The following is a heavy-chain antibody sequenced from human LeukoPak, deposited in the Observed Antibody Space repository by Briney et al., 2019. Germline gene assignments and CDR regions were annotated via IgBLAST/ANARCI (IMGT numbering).Heavy chain of an antibody. Sequence: ASVKVSCKASGYTFTSYYMHWVRQAPGQGLEWMGTINPSGGSTSYAQKFQGRVTMTRDTSTSTVYMELSSLRSEDTAVYYCARALYGDLIDYWGQGTLVTVSS. D-gene: IGHD3-16*01. V-gene: IGHV1-46*01. CDR2: INPSGGST. CDR1: GYTFTSYY. J-gene: IGHJ4*02. CDR3: ARALYGDLIDY.